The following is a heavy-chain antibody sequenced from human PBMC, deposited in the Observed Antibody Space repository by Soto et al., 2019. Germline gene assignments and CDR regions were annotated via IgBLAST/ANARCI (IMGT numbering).Heavy chain of an antibody. D-gene: IGHD3-10*01. CDR1: ALTASKNY. Sequence: EVQLVESGGGLVQPGGSLRLSCAGSALTASKNYMSWVRQPPGKGLEWVSVIYSGGTTYYADSVKDRFSISRDNSKSTLYLQMDNLRAGDTAVYYCARGGSGSDWDYYGMDVLGQGTKVTVSS. CDR2: IYSGGTT. J-gene: IGHJ6*02. CDR3: ARGGSGSDWDYYGMDV. V-gene: IGHV3-66*01.